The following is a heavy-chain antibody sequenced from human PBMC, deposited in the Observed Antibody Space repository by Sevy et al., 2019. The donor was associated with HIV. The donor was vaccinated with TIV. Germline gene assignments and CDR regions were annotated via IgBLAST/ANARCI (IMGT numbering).Heavy chain of an antibody. V-gene: IGHV1-69*13. CDR3: ARIRDGYNSNWFDP. Sequence: ASVKVSCKASGGTFSSYAISWVRQAPGQGLEWMGGIIPIFGTANYAQKFQGRVTITADESTSTAYMELSSLRSEDTAVYYCARIRDGYNSNWFDPWGQGTLVTVSS. CDR1: GGTFSSYA. CDR2: IIPIFGTA. D-gene: IGHD5-12*01. J-gene: IGHJ5*02.